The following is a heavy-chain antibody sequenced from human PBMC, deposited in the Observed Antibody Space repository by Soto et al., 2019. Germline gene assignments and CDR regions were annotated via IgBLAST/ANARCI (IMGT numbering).Heavy chain of an antibody. CDR1: GYTFTSYY. J-gene: IGHJ6*03. CDR2: INPSGGST. CDR3: ARATPDFWSGRRLSLGRESYYYYMDV. Sequence: ASVKVSCKASGYTFTSYYMHWVRQAPGQGLEWMGIINPSGGSTSYAQKFQGRVTMTRDTSTSTVYMELSRLRSDDTAVYYCARATPDFWSGRRLSLGRESYYYYMDVWGKGTTVTVSS. V-gene: IGHV1-46*01. D-gene: IGHD3-3*01.